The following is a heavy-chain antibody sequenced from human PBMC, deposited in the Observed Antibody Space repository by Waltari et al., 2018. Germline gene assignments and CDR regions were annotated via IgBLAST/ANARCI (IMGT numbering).Heavy chain of an antibody. V-gene: IGHV1-46*01. D-gene: IGHD2-2*01. CDR1: GYTFTSYY. CDR3: ARDGSPGRYCSSTSCYPGDY. CDR2: INPSGGST. J-gene: IGHJ4*02. Sequence: QVQLVQSGAEVKKPGASVKVSCKASGYTFTSYYMHWVRQAPGQGLEWMGIINPSGGSTSYAQKFQGRVTMTRDTSTSTVYMELSSLRSEDTAVYYCARDGSPGRYCSSTSCYPGDYWGQGTLVTVSS.